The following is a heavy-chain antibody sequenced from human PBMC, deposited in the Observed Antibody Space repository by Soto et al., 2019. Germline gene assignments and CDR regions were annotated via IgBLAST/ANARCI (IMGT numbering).Heavy chain of an antibody. D-gene: IGHD6-6*01. CDR1: GYTFTSYD. CDR3: ARGVIYEYSSSSPEKNYYYYYYMDV. CDR2: MNPNSGNT. J-gene: IGHJ6*03. V-gene: IGHV1-8*01. Sequence: GASVKVSCKASGYTFTSYDINWVRQATGQGLEWMGWMNPNSGNTGYAQKFQGRVTMTRNTSISTAYMELSSLRSEDTAVYYCARGVIYEYSSSSPEKNYYYYYYMDVWGKGTTVTVSS.